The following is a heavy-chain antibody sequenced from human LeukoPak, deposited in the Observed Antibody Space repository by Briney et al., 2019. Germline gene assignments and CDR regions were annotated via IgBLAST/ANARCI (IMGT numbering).Heavy chain of an antibody. Sequence: GGSLRLSCAASGFTFSSYAMSWVRQAPGKGLEWVSTISGSGGSTYYADSVKGRFTISRDNSRNTLYLQMNSLRAEDTAVYYCARADYGGNSPLFGDAFDIWGQGTMVTVSS. CDR2: ISGSGGST. J-gene: IGHJ3*02. D-gene: IGHD4-23*01. CDR1: GFTFSSYA. V-gene: IGHV3-23*01. CDR3: ARADYGGNSPLFGDAFDI.